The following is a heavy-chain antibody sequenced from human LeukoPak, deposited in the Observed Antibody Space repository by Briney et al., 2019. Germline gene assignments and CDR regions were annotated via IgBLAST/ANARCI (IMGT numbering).Heavy chain of an antibody. Sequence: PGGSLRLSCAASGFTFRDYYMSWIRQAPGKGLDWVSYISSSGSTIYYAESVKGRFTISRDNAKNSLYLQMSSLRAEDTAVYYCARVPVTVTTYFDYWGQGTLVTVSS. J-gene: IGHJ4*02. D-gene: IGHD4-17*01. CDR1: GFTFRDYY. CDR2: ISSSGSTI. V-gene: IGHV3-11*01. CDR3: ARVPVTVTTYFDY.